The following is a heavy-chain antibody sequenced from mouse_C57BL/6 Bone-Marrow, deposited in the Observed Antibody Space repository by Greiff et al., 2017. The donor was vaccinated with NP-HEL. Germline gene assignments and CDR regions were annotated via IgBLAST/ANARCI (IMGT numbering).Heavy chain of an antibody. J-gene: IGHJ4*01. Sequence: DVHLVESGEGLVKPGGSLKLSCAASGFTFSSYAMSWVRQTPEKRLEWVAYISSGGDYIYYADTVKGRFTISRDNARNTLYLQMSSLKSEDTAMYYCTRERAIVTRSAMDYWGQGTSVTVSS. V-gene: IGHV5-9-1*02. D-gene: IGHD2-5*01. CDR3: TRERAIVTRSAMDY. CDR2: ISSGGDYI. CDR1: GFTFSSYA.